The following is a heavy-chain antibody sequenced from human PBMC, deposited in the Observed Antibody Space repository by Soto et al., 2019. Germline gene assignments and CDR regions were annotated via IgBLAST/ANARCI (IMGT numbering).Heavy chain of an antibody. J-gene: IGHJ6*02. D-gene: IGHD5-18*01. CDR3: ASRGYNYGFSLGMDV. CDR2: IYYSGST. Sequence: PSETLSLTCTVSGGSISSGGYYWSWIRQHPGKGLEWIGYIYYSGSTYYNPSLKSRVTISVDTSKNQFSLKLSSVTAADTAVYYCASRGYNYGFSLGMDVWGQGTTVTVSS. V-gene: IGHV4-31*03. CDR1: GGSISSGGYY.